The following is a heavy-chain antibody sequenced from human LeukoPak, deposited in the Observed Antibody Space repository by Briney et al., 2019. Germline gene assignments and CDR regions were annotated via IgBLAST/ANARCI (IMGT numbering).Heavy chain of an antibody. J-gene: IGHJ4*02. CDR1: GYSFSSHS. D-gene: IGHD2-15*01. V-gene: IGHV1-18*01. CDR2: ISSYNGQA. Sequence: ASVTVSCKARGYSFSSHSITWLRQAPGQGLEWVGCISSYNGQAHYAQNLQGRVSMTTDTSTNTAYLDLTSLRSDDTAVYYCARGRLGCSGGSCHPDYWGQGTLVTVSS. CDR3: ARGRLGCSGGSCHPDY.